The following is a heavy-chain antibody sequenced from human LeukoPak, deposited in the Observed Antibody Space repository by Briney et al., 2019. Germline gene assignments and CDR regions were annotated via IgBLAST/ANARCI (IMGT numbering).Heavy chain of an antibody. Sequence: GGSLRLSCAASGFTFSSYWLNWARQAPGKGLEWVASINHNGNVNYYVDSVKGRFPISRDNAKYSLYLQMSNLRAEDTAVYFCARGGGLDVWGQGATVTVSS. CDR3: ARGGGLDV. CDR1: GFTFSSYW. J-gene: IGHJ6*02. D-gene: IGHD3-16*01. CDR2: INHNGNVN. V-gene: IGHV3-7*03.